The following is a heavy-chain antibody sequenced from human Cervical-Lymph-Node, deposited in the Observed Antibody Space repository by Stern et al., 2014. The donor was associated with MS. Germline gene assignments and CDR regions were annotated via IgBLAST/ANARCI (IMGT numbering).Heavy chain of an antibody. V-gene: IGHV1-2*06. D-gene: IGHD2-15*01. CDR1: GYTFTGHY. J-gene: IGHJ6*02. Sequence: VQLVESGAEVKKPGASVKVSCKASGYTFTGHYMHWGRQAPGQGLEWKGRINPNSGGTIYAQKFQGRVTMTRDTSISTAYMELSRLRSDDTAVYYCARSNYCSGGSCYYYYGMDVWGQGTTVTVSS. CDR3: ARSNYCSGGSCYYYYGMDV. CDR2: INPNSGGT.